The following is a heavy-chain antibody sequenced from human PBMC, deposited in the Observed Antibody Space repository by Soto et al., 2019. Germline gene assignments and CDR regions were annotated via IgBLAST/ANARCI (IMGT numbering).Heavy chain of an antibody. J-gene: IGHJ6*02. CDR1: GFTFSHYG. Sequence: QVQLVESGGGVVQPGRSLRLSCAASGFTFSHYGMHSVRQAPGKGLEWVAVISYDGSNEYYAVSVRGRFTISRDNSENTLYLQMNSLRSEDTAVYFCVKDRGWTAGYYYYGMDVWGQGTMVTVSS. CDR3: VKDRGWTAGYYYYGMDV. V-gene: IGHV3-30*18. D-gene: IGHD2-21*02. CDR2: ISYDGSNE.